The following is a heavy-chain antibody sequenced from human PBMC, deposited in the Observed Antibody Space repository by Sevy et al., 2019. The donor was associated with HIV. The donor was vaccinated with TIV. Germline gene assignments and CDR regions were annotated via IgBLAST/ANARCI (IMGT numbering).Heavy chain of an antibody. CDR3: ARVWGLTIFGVVIDDAFDI. CDR1: GLTFSSYS. Sequence: GGSLRLSCAASGLTFSSYSMNWVRQAPGKGLEWVSYISSSSSTIYYADSVKGRFTISRDNAKNSLYLQMNSLRAEDTAVYYCARVWGLTIFGVVIDDAFDIWGQGTMVTVSS. V-gene: IGHV3-48*01. J-gene: IGHJ3*02. CDR2: ISSSSSTI. D-gene: IGHD3-3*01.